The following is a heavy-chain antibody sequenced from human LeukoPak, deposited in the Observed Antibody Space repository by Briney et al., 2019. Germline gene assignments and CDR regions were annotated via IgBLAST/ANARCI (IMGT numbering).Heavy chain of an antibody. Sequence: ASVKVSCKASGYTFTSYAISWVRQAPGQGLEWMGWISGHNDDTYYAQRLQGRVTMTTDTSTSTAYMELRSLRSDDTAVYYCARAGNCSAGSCYPYYYYYFMDVWGKGTTVTVSS. CDR3: ARAGNCSAGSCYPYYYYYFMDV. CDR2: ISGHNDDT. CDR1: GYTFTSYA. V-gene: IGHV1-18*01. J-gene: IGHJ6*03. D-gene: IGHD2-15*01.